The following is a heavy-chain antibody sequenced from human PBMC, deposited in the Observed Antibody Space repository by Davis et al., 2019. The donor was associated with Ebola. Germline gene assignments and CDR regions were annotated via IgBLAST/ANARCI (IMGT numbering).Heavy chain of an antibody. Sequence: HSQTLSLTCAISGDSVSSGGWNWIRQSPSRGLEWLGRTYYSSKWYNDYAVSVKSRITINPDTSKNQFSLQLNSVTPEDTALYYCARGRLRGGMDVWGEGTTVTVSS. CDR1: GDSVSSGG. V-gene: IGHV6-1*01. CDR2: TYYSSKWYN. J-gene: IGHJ6*04. CDR3: ARGRLRGGMDV. D-gene: IGHD5-18*01.